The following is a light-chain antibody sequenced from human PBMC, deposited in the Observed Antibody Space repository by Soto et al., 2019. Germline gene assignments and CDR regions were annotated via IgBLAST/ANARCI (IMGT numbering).Light chain of an antibody. J-gene: IGLJ3*02. CDR2: EDN. CDR3: QSYDSSNQGV. V-gene: IGLV6-57*04. CDR1: SDSIASNY. Sequence: NFMLTQPHSVSESPGKTVTISCTRSSDSIASNYVQWYQQRPGSAPTTLIYEDNQRPSGVPDRFSGSIDSSSNSASLTISGLKTDDEADYYCQSYDSSNQGVFGGGTKVTVL.